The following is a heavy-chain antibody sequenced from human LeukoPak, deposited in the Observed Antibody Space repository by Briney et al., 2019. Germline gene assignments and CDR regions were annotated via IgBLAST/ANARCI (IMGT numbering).Heavy chain of an antibody. Sequence: SETLSLTCAVSGYSINNGFYWGWIRQPPGKGLEWIGSIYHSGGTNYNPSLKSRVTISVDTSKNQFSLKLSSMTAADTAVYYCARAPWNGYGMDVWGKGTTVTVSS. CDR3: ARAPWNGYGMDV. J-gene: IGHJ6*04. CDR1: GYSINNGFY. V-gene: IGHV4-38-2*01. D-gene: IGHD1-1*01. CDR2: IYHSGGT.